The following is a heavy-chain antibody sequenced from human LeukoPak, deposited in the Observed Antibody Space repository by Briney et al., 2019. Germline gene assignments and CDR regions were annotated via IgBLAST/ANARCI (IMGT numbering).Heavy chain of an antibody. D-gene: IGHD4-17*01. CDR3: ARGHYGLDY. Sequence: GGSLRLSCAASGFTFSEHYMSWIRQAPGKGLEWVSYIGTSASTIYYADSVKGRFTISRDNAKNSLYLRMNSLRAEDTAVYYCARGHYGLDYWGQGTLVTVSS. CDR2: IGTSASTI. CDR1: GFTFSEHY. J-gene: IGHJ4*02. V-gene: IGHV3-11*01.